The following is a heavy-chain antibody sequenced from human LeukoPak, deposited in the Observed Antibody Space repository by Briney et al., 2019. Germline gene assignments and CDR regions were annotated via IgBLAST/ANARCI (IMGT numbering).Heavy chain of an antibody. CDR2: IYYSGST. CDR3: ARDPTPRGSLADAFDI. V-gene: IGHV4-59*11. Sequence: SETLSLTCTVSGGSISSHYWSWIRQPPGKGLEWIGYIYYSGSTNYNPSLKSRVTISVDTSKNQFSLKLSSVTAADTAVYYCARDPTPRGSLADAFDIWGQGTMDTVSS. J-gene: IGHJ3*02. CDR1: GGSISSHY. D-gene: IGHD1-26*01.